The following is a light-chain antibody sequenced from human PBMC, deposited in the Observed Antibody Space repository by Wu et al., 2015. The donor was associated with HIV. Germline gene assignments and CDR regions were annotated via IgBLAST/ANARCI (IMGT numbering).Light chain of an antibody. CDR1: QGISSN. Sequence: EIVMTQSPATLSVSPGERATLSCRASQGISSNLAWYQQKPGQAPRLLIYGASSRATGIPARFSGSGSGTEFTLTISSLQSEDSAVYYCQQYMGTFGGGTKVEIK. J-gene: IGKJ4*01. V-gene: IGKV3-15*01. CDR2: GAS. CDR3: QQYMGT.